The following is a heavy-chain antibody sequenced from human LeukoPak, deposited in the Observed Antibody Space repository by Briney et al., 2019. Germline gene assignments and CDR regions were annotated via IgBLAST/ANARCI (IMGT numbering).Heavy chain of an antibody. V-gene: IGHV1-18*04. CDR2: ISAYNGNT. CDR1: GYTFTGYY. CDR3: ARDEMKLGAFDY. D-gene: IGHD7-27*01. J-gene: IGHJ4*02. Sequence: GASVKVSCKASGYTFTGYYIHWVRQAPGQGLEWMGWISAYNGNTNYAQKLQGRVTMTTDTSTSTAYMELRSLRSDDTAVYYCARDEMKLGAFDYWGQGTLVTVSS.